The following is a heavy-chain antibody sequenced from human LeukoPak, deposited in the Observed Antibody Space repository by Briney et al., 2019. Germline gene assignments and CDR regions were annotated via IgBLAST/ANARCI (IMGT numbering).Heavy chain of an antibody. Sequence: SETLSLTCTVSGGSISSHYWSWIQQPPGKGLEWIGYIYYSGSTNYNPSLKSRVTISVDTSKNQFSLKLSSVTAADTAVYYCARVLYDFWSGYYPFNWFDPWGQGTLVTVSS. CDR3: ARVLYDFWSGYYPFNWFDP. D-gene: IGHD3-3*01. J-gene: IGHJ5*02. V-gene: IGHV4-59*11. CDR2: IYYSGST. CDR1: GGSISSHY.